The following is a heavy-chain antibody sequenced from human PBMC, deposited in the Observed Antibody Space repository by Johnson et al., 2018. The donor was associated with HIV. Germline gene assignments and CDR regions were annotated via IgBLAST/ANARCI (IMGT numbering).Heavy chain of an antibody. V-gene: IGHV3-30*02. D-gene: IGHD1-26*01. Sequence: QVQLVESGGGVIRPGGSLILSCAASGFTFNNAWLSWVRQAPGKGLEWVAFIRYDGSNKYYADSVKGRFTISRDNSKNTLYLQMNSLRAEDTAVYYCAKDGGSYGGAFDIWDQGTMVTVSS. CDR3: AKDGGSYGGAFDI. CDR2: IRYDGSNK. CDR1: GFTFNNAW. J-gene: IGHJ3*02.